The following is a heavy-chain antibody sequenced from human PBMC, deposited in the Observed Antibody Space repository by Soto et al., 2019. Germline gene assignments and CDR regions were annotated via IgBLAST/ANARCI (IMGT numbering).Heavy chain of an antibody. V-gene: IGHV5-51*01. CDR3: ASIGYSSGRRYYFDY. CDR1: GYSFTSYW. Sequence: PGESLKISCKGSGYSFTSYWIGWVRQMPGKGLEWMGIIYPGDSDTRYSPSFQGQVTISADKSISTAYLQWSSLKASDTAMYYCASIGYSSGRRYYFDYWGQGTLVTVSS. J-gene: IGHJ4*02. D-gene: IGHD6-19*01. CDR2: IYPGDSDT.